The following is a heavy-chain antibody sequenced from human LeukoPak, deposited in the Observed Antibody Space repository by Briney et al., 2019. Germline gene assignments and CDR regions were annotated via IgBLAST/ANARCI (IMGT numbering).Heavy chain of an antibody. D-gene: IGHD3-16*01. V-gene: IGHV4-59*13. J-gene: IGHJ3*01. Sequence: PSKTLSLTCTVSGGSISSFYWNWIRQPPGKGLEWVGYVFYSGNTNYNPSLGSRVTISEDTSKNQFSLNLNSLTAADTAVYYCARGLPGRDAFDVWGQGTVVTVSS. CDR2: VFYSGNT. CDR1: GGSISSFY. CDR3: ARGLPGRDAFDV.